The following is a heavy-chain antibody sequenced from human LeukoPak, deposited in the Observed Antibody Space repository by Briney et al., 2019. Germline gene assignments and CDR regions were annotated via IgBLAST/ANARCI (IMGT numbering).Heavy chain of an antibody. J-gene: IGHJ4*02. CDR1: GFTFSIYS. CDR2: ISSSSSYI. Sequence: GGSLRLSCAASGFTFSIYSMNWVRKAPGKGLEWVSSISSSSSYIYYVDSVKGRFTISRDNAKNSLYLQMNSLRAEDTAVYYCARDRYGGYAFDYWGQGTLVTVSS. D-gene: IGHD5-12*01. V-gene: IGHV3-21*01. CDR3: ARDRYGGYAFDY.